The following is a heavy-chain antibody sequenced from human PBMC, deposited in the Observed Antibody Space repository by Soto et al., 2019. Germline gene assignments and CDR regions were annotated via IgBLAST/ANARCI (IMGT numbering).Heavy chain of an antibody. J-gene: IGHJ4*02. Sequence: SETLSLTCAVSGDSINSSIWWSWVRQPPGKGLEWIGKIYHSGSTNYNPSLKSRVTISVDTSKNQFSLKLTSVTAADTAVYYCARHELWLRYWGQGTLVTVSS. D-gene: IGHD5-18*01. CDR1: GDSINSSIW. V-gene: IGHV4-4*02. CDR3: ARHELWLRY. CDR2: IYHSGST.